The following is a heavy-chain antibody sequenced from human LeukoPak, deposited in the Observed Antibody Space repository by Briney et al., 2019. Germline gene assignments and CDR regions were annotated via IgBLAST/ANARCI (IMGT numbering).Heavy chain of an antibody. CDR1: GFTFSSYA. J-gene: IGHJ6*03. CDR3: AKSLELGYYDSSGYYSYYYYYMDV. D-gene: IGHD3-22*01. V-gene: IGHV3-23*01. CDR2: ISGSGGST. Sequence: GGSLRLSCAASGFTFSSYAMSWVRQAPGKGLEWVSAISGSGGSTYYADSVKGRFTISRDNSKNTLYLQMNSLRAEDTAVYYCAKSLELGYYDSSGYYSYYYYYMDVWGKGTTVTVSS.